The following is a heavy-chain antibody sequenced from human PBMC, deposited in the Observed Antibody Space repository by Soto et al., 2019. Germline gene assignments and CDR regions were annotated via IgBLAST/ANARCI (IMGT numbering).Heavy chain of an antibody. V-gene: IGHV1-69*06. CDR2: IIPIFGTA. J-gene: IGHJ6*02. D-gene: IGHD2-21*02. Sequence: SVKVSCKASGGTFSSYAISWVRQAPGQGLEWMGGIIPIFGTANYAQKFQGRVTITADKSTSTAYMELSSLRSEDTAVYYCARAIAYCGGDCYSVPGYYGMDAWGQGTTVTVSS. CDR1: GGTFSSYA. CDR3: ARAIAYCGGDCYSVPGYYGMDA.